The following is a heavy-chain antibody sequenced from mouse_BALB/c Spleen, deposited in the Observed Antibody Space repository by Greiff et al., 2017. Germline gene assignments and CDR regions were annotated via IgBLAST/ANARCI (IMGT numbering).Heavy chain of an antibody. CDR1: GYTFTSYW. CDR2: IYPSDSYT. Sequence: QVQLQQSGAELVRPGASVKLSCKASGYTFTSYWINWVKQRPGQGLEWIGNIYPSDSYTNYNQKFKDKATLTVDKSSSTAYMQLSSPTSEDSAVYYCTRSSSGSSGYDYWGQGTTLTVSS. J-gene: IGHJ2*01. D-gene: IGHD3-1*01. CDR3: TRSSSGSSGYDY. V-gene: IGHV1-69*02.